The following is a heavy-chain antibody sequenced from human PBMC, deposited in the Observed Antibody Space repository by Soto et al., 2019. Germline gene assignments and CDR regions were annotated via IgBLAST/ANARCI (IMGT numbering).Heavy chain of an antibody. J-gene: IGHJ4*02. CDR3: ASGTSFDH. CDR1: GFTFSNYG. Sequence: QVQLVESGGDVVQPGSSLRLACAASGFTFSNYGMHWVRQAPGKGLEWVAYVSCDAANKYYADSVRGRFTISRDNSENTLHLQMDSLSGADSALYFCASGTSFDHWGQGTPVSVSS. V-gene: IGHV3-30*03. CDR2: VSCDAANK.